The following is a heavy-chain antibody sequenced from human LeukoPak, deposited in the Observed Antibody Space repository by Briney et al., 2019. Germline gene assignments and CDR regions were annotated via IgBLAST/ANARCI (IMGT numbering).Heavy chain of an antibody. CDR1: GFTFDDYA. D-gene: IGHD3-22*01. CDR3: AKTEDSSGHYYSIDY. J-gene: IGHJ4*02. Sequence: PGGSLRLSCAASGFTFDDYAMHWVRQAPGKGLEWVSLISWDGGSTYYADSVKGRFTISRDNSKNSLYLQMNSLRAEDTALYYCAKTEDSSGHYYSIDYWGQGTLVTVSS. V-gene: IGHV3-43D*03. CDR2: ISWDGGST.